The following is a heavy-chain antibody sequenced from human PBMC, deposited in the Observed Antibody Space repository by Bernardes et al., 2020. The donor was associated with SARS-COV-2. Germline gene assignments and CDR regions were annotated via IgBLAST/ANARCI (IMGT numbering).Heavy chain of an antibody. CDR2: ISWNSGSI. J-gene: IGHJ5*02. CDR3: AKDNSAVWFGELLPNWFDP. D-gene: IGHD3-10*01. Sequence: GGSLRLSCAASGFTFDDYAMHWVRQAPGKGLEWVSGISWNSGSIGYADSVKGRFTISRDNAKNSLYLQMNSLRAEDTALYYCAKDNSAVWFGELLPNWFDPWGQGTLVTVSS. V-gene: IGHV3-9*01. CDR1: GFTFDDYA.